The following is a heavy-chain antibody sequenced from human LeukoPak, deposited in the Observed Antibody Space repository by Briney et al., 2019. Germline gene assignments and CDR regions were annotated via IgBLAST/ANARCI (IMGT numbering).Heavy chain of an antibody. Sequence: SGPTLGHPTATLTLTCTFSGLSLGTSGVGVGGIRQPPVKALEWLALIYWNDDKRYSPSLKSRLTITKDTSKNQVVLTMTNMDPVDTATYYCAHENYGDPLPFYWGQGTLVTVSS. CDR1: GLSLGTSGVG. CDR3: AHENYGDPLPFY. CDR2: IYWNDDK. V-gene: IGHV2-5*01. J-gene: IGHJ4*02. D-gene: IGHD4-17*01.